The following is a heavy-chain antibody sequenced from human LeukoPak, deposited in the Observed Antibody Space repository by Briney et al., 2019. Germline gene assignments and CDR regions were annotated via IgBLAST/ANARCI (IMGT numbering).Heavy chain of an antibody. D-gene: IGHD3-9*01. CDR1: GYTFTSYD. V-gene: IGHV1-8*01. CDR2: MNPNSGNT. Sequence: ASVKVSCKASGYTFTSYDINWVRQATGHGLDWMGWMNPNSGNTGYAQKFQGRVTMTRNTSISTAYMELSSLRSEDTAVYYCARVGYFDWLFPLYYFDYWGQGTLVTVSS. CDR3: ARVGYFDWLFPLYYFDY. J-gene: IGHJ4*02.